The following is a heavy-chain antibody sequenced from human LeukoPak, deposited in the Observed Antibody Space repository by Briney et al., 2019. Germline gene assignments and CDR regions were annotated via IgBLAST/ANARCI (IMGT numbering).Heavy chain of an antibody. Sequence: GGSLRLSCAASGFTFGTYGMHWVRQAPGKGLDWVAVISDDGSNTYYADSVKGRFTISRDNSKNTLYLQMNSLRAEDTAVYYCAKVHSSSYYYGMDVWGQGTTVTVSS. D-gene: IGHD6-6*01. CDR1: GFTFGTYG. V-gene: IGHV3-30*18. CDR3: AKVHSSSYYYGMDV. J-gene: IGHJ6*02. CDR2: ISDDGSNT.